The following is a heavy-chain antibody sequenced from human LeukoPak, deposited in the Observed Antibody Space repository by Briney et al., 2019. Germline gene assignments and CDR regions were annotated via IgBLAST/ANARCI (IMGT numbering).Heavy chain of an antibody. Sequence: GGSLRLSCVVSGFTFSTHAMSWVRQAPGKGLEWVSAITDSGAGTFYADSVKGRFTISRDNSRNTLYLQMNSLRAEDTAVYFCAKRYTSGSYYFDYWGRGTLVTVSS. V-gene: IGHV3-23*01. CDR1: GFTFSTHA. CDR3: AKRYTSGSYYFDY. D-gene: IGHD6-19*01. J-gene: IGHJ4*02. CDR2: ITDSGAGT.